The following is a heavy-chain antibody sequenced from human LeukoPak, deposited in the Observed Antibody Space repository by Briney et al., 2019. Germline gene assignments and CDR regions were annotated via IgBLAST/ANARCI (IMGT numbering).Heavy chain of an antibody. CDR2: INWNGGST. Sequence: PGGSLRLSCAASGFTFDDYGMSSVRHAPGKGLEWVSGINWNGGSTGYADSVKGRFTISRDNAKNSLYLQMNSLRAEDTALYYCARFLGGYDSSGPYYFDYWGQGTLVTVSS. CDR3: ARFLGGYDSSGPYYFDY. D-gene: IGHD3-22*01. CDR1: GFTFDDYG. J-gene: IGHJ4*02. V-gene: IGHV3-20*04.